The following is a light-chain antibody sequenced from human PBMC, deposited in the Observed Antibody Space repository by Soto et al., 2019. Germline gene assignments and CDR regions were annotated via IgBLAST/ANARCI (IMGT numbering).Light chain of an antibody. CDR3: QQYDDLPTT. V-gene: IGKV1-33*01. J-gene: IGKJ3*01. CDR2: DAS. Sequence: IQMTQSPSSLSASVGDRVTITCQASQHISTYLNWFQQKPGKAPELLIYDASNLVPGVPSRFSRIGSRSDFTITINSLQPEKIETYYCQQYDDLPTTFGPGKNVDIK. CDR1: QHISTY.